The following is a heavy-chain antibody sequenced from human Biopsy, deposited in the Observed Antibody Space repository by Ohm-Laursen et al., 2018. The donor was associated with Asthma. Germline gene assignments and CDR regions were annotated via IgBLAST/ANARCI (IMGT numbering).Heavy chain of an antibody. CDR3: ARGDSSNWSHYYFDY. CDR1: GFAVSRDY. D-gene: IGHD3-22*01. V-gene: IGHV3-53*01. Sequence: SLRLSCAASGFAVSRDYMFWVRQAPGKGLEWVSVIYGGGTSHIADSVRGRFTISRDYSKNTLYLQMHSLRAEDTAVYYCARGDSSNWSHYYFDYWGQGTLVTVSS. CDR2: IYGGGTS. J-gene: IGHJ4*02.